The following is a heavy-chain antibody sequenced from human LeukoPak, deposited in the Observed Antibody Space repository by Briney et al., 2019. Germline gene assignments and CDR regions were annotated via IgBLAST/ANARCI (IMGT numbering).Heavy chain of an antibody. CDR3: VRPYCGGECQSKNNWFDP. CDR2: IHYSGST. D-gene: IGHD2-21*01. V-gene: IGHV4-59*01. J-gene: IGHJ5*02. Sequence: TSETLSLTCTVSGGSISDYYWSWIRQPPGEGLEWIAYIHYSGSTNYSPSLKSRVTISVDTSKNQFSLKLSSVTAADTAVYYCVRPYCGGECQSKNNWFDPWGQGTLVTVSS. CDR1: GGSISDYY.